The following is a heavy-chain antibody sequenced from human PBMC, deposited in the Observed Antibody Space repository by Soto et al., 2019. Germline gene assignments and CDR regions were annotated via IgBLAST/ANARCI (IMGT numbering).Heavy chain of an antibody. CDR1: GFTFSNAW. D-gene: IGHD3-22*01. Sequence: EVQLVESGGGLVKPGGSLRLSCAASGFTFSNAWMSWVRQAPGKGLEWVGRIKSKSDGGTTDYAAPVKGRFTILRDDSKNTLYLEMKSLKTEDTAVYYCTTDASAYCDSSNYYPWGQGTLVTVSS. CDR3: TTDASAYCDSSNYYP. V-gene: IGHV3-15*01. J-gene: IGHJ4*02. CDR2: IKSKSDGGTT.